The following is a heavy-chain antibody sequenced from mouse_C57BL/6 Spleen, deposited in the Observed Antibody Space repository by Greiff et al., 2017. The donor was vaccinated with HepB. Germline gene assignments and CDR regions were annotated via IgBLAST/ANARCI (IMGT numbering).Heavy chain of an antibody. J-gene: IGHJ1*03. CDR2: FYPGSGSI. Sequence: VQRVESGAELVKPGASVKLSCKASGYTFTEYTIHWVKQRSGQGLEWIGWFYPGSGSIKHNEKFKDKATLTADKSSSTVYMELSRLTSEDSAVYFCARHEGPLYGSSYVWYFDVWGTGTTVTVSS. V-gene: IGHV1-62-2*01. D-gene: IGHD1-1*01. CDR1: GYTFTEYT. CDR3: ARHEGPLYGSSYVWYFDV.